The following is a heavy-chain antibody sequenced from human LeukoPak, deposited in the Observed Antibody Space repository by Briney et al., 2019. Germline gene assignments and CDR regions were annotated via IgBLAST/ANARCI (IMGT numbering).Heavy chain of an antibody. J-gene: IGHJ4*02. Sequence: QSGGSLRLSCAASGFIFSNYAMSWVRQAPGKGLEWVSVIYSGGSTYYADSVKGRFTISRDNSKNTLYLQMNSLRAEDTAVYYCARAQAGKSCPYDYWGQGTLVTVSS. CDR1: GFIFSNYA. V-gene: IGHV3-53*01. CDR3: ARAQAGKSCPYDY. CDR2: IYSGGST. D-gene: IGHD1-14*01.